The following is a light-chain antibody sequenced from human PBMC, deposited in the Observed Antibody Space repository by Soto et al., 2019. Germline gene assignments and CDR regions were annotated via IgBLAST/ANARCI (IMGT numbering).Light chain of an antibody. Sequence: DILLTQSPATLSSSLGDRATITCRASQSLSSYLAWYQQKPGKVPKLLIYDASNRATGVPSRFSGSGSGTDFTLTISSLEPEDFATYYCQQCNDAPLTFGRGTKVEIK. CDR1: QSLSSY. CDR2: DAS. J-gene: IGKJ4*01. CDR3: QQCNDAPLT. V-gene: IGKV3-11*01.